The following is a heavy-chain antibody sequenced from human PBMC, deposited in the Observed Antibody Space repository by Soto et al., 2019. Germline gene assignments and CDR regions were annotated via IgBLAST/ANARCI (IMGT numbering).Heavy chain of an antibody. D-gene: IGHD6-19*01. CDR3: ARGPRGWYGFDY. CDR2: INFDGSST. CDR1: GFALSSSW. V-gene: IGHV3-74*01. J-gene: IGHJ4*02. Sequence: EVQLVESGGGLVQPGGSLRLSCAGSGFALSSSWMHWVRQDPGKGLVWVSRINFDGSSTDYADSVRGRFTISRDNAENTLYLEMNSLRADDTAVYHCARGPRGWYGFDYWGQGTLVTVSS.